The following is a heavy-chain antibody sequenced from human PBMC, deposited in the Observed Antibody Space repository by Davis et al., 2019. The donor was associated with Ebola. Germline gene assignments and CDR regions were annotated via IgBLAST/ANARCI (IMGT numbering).Heavy chain of an antibody. D-gene: IGHD1-14*01. V-gene: IGHV1-3*01. CDR1: VYTFTSYA. CDR3: TIGGTTGGFDY. CDR2: INAGNGNT. J-gene: IGHJ4*02. Sequence: SVTVSCMASVYTFTSYAMHWVRQAPGQRLEWMGWINAGNGNTKYSQKFQGRVTITRDTSASTAYMELSSLRSEDTAVYYCTIGGTTGGFDYWGQGTLITVSS.